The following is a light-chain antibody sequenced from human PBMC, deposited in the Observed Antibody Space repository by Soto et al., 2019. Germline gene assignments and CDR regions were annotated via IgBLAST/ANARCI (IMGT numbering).Light chain of an antibody. J-gene: IGKJ1*01. CDR1: QSVSHNY. CDR3: QQYGSSGT. CDR2: GAS. V-gene: IGKV3-20*01. Sequence: IALTQSQGTLSLSPGERATLSCRASQSVSHNYLAWYQQKPGQAPRLLIYGASNRATGIPDRFSGSGSGTDFTLTIRRLEPEDFAVYYCQQYGSSGTFGQGTKVDIK.